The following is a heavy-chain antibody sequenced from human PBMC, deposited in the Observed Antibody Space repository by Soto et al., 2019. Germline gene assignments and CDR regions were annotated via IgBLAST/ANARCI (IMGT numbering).Heavy chain of an antibody. Sequence: SSETLSLTCTVSAASISSSSYYWGWIRQHTGKGLEWIGSIYYSGSTYYNPSLKSRVTISVDTSKNQFSLKLSSVTAADTAVYYCARFRRDGYHWDYWGQGTLVTVSS. CDR1: AASISSSSYY. J-gene: IGHJ4*02. CDR2: IYYSGST. D-gene: IGHD5-12*01. CDR3: ARFRRDGYHWDY. V-gene: IGHV4-39*01.